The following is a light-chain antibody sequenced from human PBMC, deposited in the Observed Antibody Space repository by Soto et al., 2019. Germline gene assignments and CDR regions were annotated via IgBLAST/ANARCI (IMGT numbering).Light chain of an antibody. CDR3: MQALQTLWT. Sequence: DIAMTQSPLSLPVTPGEPASISCRSSQSLLHSNGYNYLDWYLQKPGQSPQLLIYLGSNRASGVPDRFSGSGSGTDFTLKISRVEAEDVGVYYCMQALQTLWTFGPGTKGDIK. CDR2: LGS. V-gene: IGKV2-28*01. J-gene: IGKJ3*01. CDR1: QSLLHSNGYNY.